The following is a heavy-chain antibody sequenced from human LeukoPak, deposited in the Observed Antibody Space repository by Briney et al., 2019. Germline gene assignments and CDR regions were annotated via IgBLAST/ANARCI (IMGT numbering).Heavy chain of an antibody. V-gene: IGHV4-38-2*02. D-gene: IGHD3-22*01. J-gene: IGHJ4*02. Sequence: PSETLSLTCTVSGYSITSAYYWGWIRQPPGKGLEWIGSFFLKGSTYYNPSLKSRVTISVDTSKNQFSLKLSSVTAADTAVYYCARVRGDSSGKEENVDYWGQGTLVTVSS. CDR1: GYSITSAYY. CDR2: FFLKGST. CDR3: ARVRGDSSGKEENVDY.